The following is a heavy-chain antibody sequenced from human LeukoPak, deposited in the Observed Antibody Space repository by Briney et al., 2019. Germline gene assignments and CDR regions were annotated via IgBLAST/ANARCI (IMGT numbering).Heavy chain of an antibody. D-gene: IGHD6-13*01. J-gene: IGHJ6*03. CDR1: GFTFSSYG. V-gene: IGHV3-23*01. CDR3: AKKAAAASYYYYYMDV. CDR2: ISGSGGST. Sequence: GESLRLSCAASGFTFSSYGMSWVRQAPGKGLEWVSAISGSGGSTYYADSVKGRFTISRDNSKNTLYLQMNSLRAEDTAVYYCAKKAAAASYYYYYMDVWGKGTTVTISS.